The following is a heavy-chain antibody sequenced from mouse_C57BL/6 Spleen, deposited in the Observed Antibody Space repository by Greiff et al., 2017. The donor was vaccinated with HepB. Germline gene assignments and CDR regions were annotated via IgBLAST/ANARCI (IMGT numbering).Heavy chain of an antibody. V-gene: IGHV1-81*01. Sequence: QVQLQQSGAELARPGASVKLSCKASGYTFTSYGISWVKQRTGQGLEWIGEIYPRSGNTYYNEKFKGKATLTADKSSSTAYMELRSLTSEDSAVYFCAINWAYYFDHWGQGTTLTVSS. CDR3: AINWAYYFDH. D-gene: IGHD4-1*01. J-gene: IGHJ2*01. CDR1: GYTFTSYG. CDR2: IYPRSGNT.